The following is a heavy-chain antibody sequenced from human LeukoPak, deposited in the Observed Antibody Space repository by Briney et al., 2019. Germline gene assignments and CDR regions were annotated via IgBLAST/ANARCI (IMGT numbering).Heavy chain of an antibody. CDR1: GFTFSSYA. Sequence: PGGSLGLSCAASGFTFSSYALHWIRQAPGKGLEWVAVLSYDGSEEYYEDSVKGRLTISRDNSKNTLYLQMNSMRAEDTAVYYCATLVEMARIVFYYWGQGTLVTVSS. CDR3: ATLVEMARIVFYY. CDR2: LSYDGSEE. J-gene: IGHJ4*02. V-gene: IGHV3-30-3*01. D-gene: IGHD5-24*01.